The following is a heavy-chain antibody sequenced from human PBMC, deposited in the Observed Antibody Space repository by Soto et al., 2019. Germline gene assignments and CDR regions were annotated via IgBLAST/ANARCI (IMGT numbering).Heavy chain of an antibody. CDR1: DDSSSSYK. Sequence: QVQLQESGPGLVKPSETLSLTCTVSDDSSSSYKWSWIRQPPGRRLEWIGYIDSSGGTSYNPSLQSRVTTSVGPSTQLSALKLSSVTAAGTAVYYCVRQGFGRLHGLVDVWGRGTTVTVSS. J-gene: IGHJ6*02. CDR2: IDSSGGT. D-gene: IGHD3-10*01. V-gene: IGHV4-59*08. CDR3: VRQGFGRLHGLVDV.